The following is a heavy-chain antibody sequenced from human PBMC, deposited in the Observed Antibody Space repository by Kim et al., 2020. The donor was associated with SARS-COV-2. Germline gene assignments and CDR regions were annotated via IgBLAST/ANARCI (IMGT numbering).Heavy chain of an antibody. CDR2: IYVDGST. D-gene: IGHD1-1*01. CDR1: GFSVSSKY. J-gene: IGHJ4*02. Sequence: GGSLRLSCAASGFSVSSKYMTWVRQAPGKGLEWVSVIYVDGSTYYAASVMGRFTISRDNSKNTLYLQMNSLRAEDTAVYYCTRDVPDGYWNWGQGTLVTVSS. CDR3: TRDVPDGYWN. V-gene: IGHV3-53*01.